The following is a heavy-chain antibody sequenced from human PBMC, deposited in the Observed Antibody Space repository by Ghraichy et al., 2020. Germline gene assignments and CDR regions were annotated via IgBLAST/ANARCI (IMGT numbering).Heavy chain of an antibody. Sequence: ASVKVSCKASGYTFTSYGISWVRQAPGQGLEWMGWISAYNGNTNYAQKLQGRVTMTTDTSTSTAYMELRSLRSDDTAVYYCARAEESYYYDSSGYYDSWGLWFDPWGELSLVTFSS. J-gene: IGHJ5*02. D-gene: IGHD3-22*01. V-gene: IGHV1-18*01. CDR1: GYTFTSYG. CDR3: ARAEESYYYDSSGYYDSWGLWFDP. CDR2: ISAYNGNT.